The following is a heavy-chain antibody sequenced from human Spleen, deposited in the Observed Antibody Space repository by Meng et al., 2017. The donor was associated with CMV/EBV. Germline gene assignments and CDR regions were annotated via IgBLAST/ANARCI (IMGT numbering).Heavy chain of an antibody. J-gene: IGHJ4*02. CDR3: ARMSSSSLNYYFDY. D-gene: IGHD2-2*01. CDR2: ISAYNGDT. CDR1: GYTFTSHG. Sequence: ASVKVSCKASGYTFTSHGISWVRQAPGQGLEWMGWISAYNGDTNYAQKFQGRVTMTTDTPTSTAYMELRSLRSDDTAAYYCARMSSSSLNYYFDYWGQGTLVTVSS. V-gene: IGHV1-18*01.